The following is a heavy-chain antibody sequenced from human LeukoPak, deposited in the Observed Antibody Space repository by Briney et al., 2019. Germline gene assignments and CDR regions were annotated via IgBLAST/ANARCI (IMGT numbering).Heavy chain of an antibody. J-gene: IGHJ4*02. CDR2: IIPILGIA. D-gene: IGHD3-10*02. CDR3: ARDTQGVRGDYFDY. CDR1: GGTFSSYA. Sequence: SVKVSCKASGGTFSSYAISWVRQAPGQGLEWMGRIIPILGIANYAQKFQGRVTITADKSTSTAYMELSSLRSEDTAVYYCARDTQGVRGDYFDYWGQGTLVTVFS. V-gene: IGHV1-69*04.